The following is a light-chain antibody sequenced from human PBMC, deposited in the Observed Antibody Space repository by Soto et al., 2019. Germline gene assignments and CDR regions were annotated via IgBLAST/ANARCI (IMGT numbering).Light chain of an antibody. J-gene: IGLJ3*02. CDR1: NSNIGAGYD. CDR3: QSYDSSLSGSV. V-gene: IGLV1-40*01. Sequence: QSVLTQPPSVSGAPGQRVTISCTGSNSNIGAGYDVHWYQRLPGTAPKLLIYGNSNRPSGVPDRFSGSKSGTSASLAITGLQAEDEADYYCQSYDSSLSGSVFGGGTQLTVL. CDR2: GNS.